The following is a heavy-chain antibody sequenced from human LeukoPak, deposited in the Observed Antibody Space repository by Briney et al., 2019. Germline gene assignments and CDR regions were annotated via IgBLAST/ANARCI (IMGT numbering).Heavy chain of an antibody. CDR2: ISWDGNKV. CDR1: GFSFDDYA. J-gene: IGHJ4*02. Sequence: GGSLRLSCVVSGFSFDDYAMHWVRQGPGKALEWVSVISWDGNKVAYAGSVKGRFTISRDNAKNSLYLQMTSLRPEDTAFYYCAKDRPVATTLHHFDHWGLGTLVTVSS. CDR3: AKDRPVATTLHHFDH. V-gene: IGHV3-9*01. D-gene: IGHD1-26*01.